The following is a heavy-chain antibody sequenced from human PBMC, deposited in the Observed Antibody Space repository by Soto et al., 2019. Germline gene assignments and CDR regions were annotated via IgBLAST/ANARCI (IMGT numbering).Heavy chain of an antibody. J-gene: IGHJ4*02. V-gene: IGHV3-7*03. Sequence: VQLVESGGGLVQPGGSLRLSCAASGFTFSRYWMSWVRQAPGRGLEWVANIKQDGSEKYYVASVKGRFTMSKDNVKNSLYLQMNSLRAEDTALYYCARVRYGGNSYYFDYWGQGTQVTVSS. CDR1: GFTFSRYW. CDR3: ARVRYGGNSYYFDY. CDR2: IKQDGSEK. D-gene: IGHD4-17*01.